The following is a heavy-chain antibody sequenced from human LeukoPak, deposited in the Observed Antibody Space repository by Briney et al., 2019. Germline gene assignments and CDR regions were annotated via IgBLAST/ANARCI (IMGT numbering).Heavy chain of an antibody. CDR2: IYGGGAA. V-gene: IGHV3-66*02. Sequence: GGSLRLSCAASGINVSTNYMTWIRQAPGKGLEWVSLIYGGGAAYYAESVRGRFIISRDNSKNTLFLQMNSLRAEDTAVYYCVSSAGQQLIPYDYWGQGTHVAVSS. D-gene: IGHD6-13*01. J-gene: IGHJ4*02. CDR1: GINVSTNY. CDR3: VSSAGQQLIPYDY.